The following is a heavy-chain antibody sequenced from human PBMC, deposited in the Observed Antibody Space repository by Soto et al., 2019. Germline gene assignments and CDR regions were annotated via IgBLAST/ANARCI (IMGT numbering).Heavy chain of an antibody. Sequence: ASLLGSCKGSGYTVNIYGIAWGREAPGHGLEWMGWISGFNGNTNYAADLQGRVAMTTDTSTSTAYMELRGLRSDDTAVYYCARIGVSSGHESPDFDSWGQGTLVSVSA. CDR2: ISGFNGNT. V-gene: IGHV1-18*01. CDR1: GYTVNIYG. J-gene: IGHJ4*02. D-gene: IGHD3-16*01. CDR3: ARIGVSSGHESPDFDS.